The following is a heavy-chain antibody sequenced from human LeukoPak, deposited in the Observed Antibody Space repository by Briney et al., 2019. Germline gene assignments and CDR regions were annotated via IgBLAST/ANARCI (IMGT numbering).Heavy chain of an antibody. CDR1: GGTFITYA. CDR2: ISAYNGNT. J-gene: IGHJ3*02. Sequence: ASVKVSCKASGGTFITYAISWVRQAPGQGLEWMGWISAYNGNTNYAQKLQGRVTMTTDTSTSTAYMELRSLRSDDTAVYYCARVGGSGSFHAFDIWGQGTMVTVSS. D-gene: IGHD3-10*01. CDR3: ARVGGSGSFHAFDI. V-gene: IGHV1-18*01.